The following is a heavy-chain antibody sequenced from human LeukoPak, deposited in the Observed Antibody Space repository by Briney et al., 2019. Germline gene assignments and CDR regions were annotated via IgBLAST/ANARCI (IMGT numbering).Heavy chain of an antibody. V-gene: IGHV4-34*01. Sequence: SETLSLTCAVYGGSFSGYYWSWIRQPPGKGLEWIGEINHSGSTNYNPSLKSRVTISVDPSKNQFSLKLSSVTAADTAVYYCAREAQYYDFWSGHRPYYFDYWGQGTLVTVSS. CDR2: INHSGST. CDR1: GGSFSGYY. J-gene: IGHJ4*02. CDR3: AREAQYYDFWSGHRPYYFDY. D-gene: IGHD3-3*01.